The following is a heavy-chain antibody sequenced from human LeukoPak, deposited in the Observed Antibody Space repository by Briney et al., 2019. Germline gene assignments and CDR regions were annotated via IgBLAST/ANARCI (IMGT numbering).Heavy chain of an antibody. CDR3: ARNYLAWFDP. CDR1: GGSFSGYY. CDR2: INHSGST. J-gene: IGHJ5*02. Sequence: PSETLSLTCAVYGGSFSGYYWSWIRQPPGKGLEWIGEINHSGSTNYNPSLKSRVTISVDTSKNQFSLKLSSVTAADTAVYYCARNYLAWFDPWGQGTLVTVSS. V-gene: IGHV4-34*01. D-gene: IGHD3-10*01.